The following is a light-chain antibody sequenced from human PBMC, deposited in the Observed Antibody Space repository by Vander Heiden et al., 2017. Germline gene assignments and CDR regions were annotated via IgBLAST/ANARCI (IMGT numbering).Light chain of an antibody. J-gene: IGKJ2*01. CDR3: QQHNNWPPPT. CDR1: QSVSSN. Sequence: EIVMTQSPATLSVSPGERATLSCRASQSVSSNLAWYQQKPGQAPRLLIYGASTRDTGIPARFSGSGYGKEFTLTISSRQSEDFAVYYCQQHNNWPPPTFGQGTKMEIK. CDR2: GAS. V-gene: IGKV3-15*01.